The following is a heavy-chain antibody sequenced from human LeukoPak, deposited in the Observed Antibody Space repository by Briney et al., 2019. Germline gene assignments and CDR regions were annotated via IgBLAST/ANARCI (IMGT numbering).Heavy chain of an antibody. D-gene: IGHD3-22*01. CDR3: ASGNYYDSSGYYYYYYYMDV. V-gene: IGHV1-69*13. J-gene: IGHJ6*03. CDR2: IIPIFGTA. Sequence: ASVKVSCKASGGTFSSYAISWVRQAPGQGLEWMGGIIPIFGTANYAQKFQGRVTITADESTSTAYVELSSLRSEDTAVYYCASGNYYDSSGYYYYYYYMDVWGKGTTVTISS. CDR1: GGTFSSYA.